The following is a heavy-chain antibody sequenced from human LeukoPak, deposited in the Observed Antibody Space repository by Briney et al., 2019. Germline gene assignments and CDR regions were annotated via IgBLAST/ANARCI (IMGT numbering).Heavy chain of an antibody. Sequence: PSEILSLTCTVSGGSISSYYWSWIRQPPGKGLEWIGYIYYSGSTNYNPSLKSRVTISVDTSKNQFSLKLSSVTAADTAVYYCARAPGGYFDYWGQGTLVTVSS. CDR2: IYYSGST. J-gene: IGHJ4*02. V-gene: IGHV4-59*01. D-gene: IGHD2-2*01. CDR3: ARAPGGYFDY. CDR1: GGSISSYY.